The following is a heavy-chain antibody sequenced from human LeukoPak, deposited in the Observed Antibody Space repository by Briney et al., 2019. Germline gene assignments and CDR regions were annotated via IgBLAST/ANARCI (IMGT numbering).Heavy chain of an antibody. D-gene: IGHD4-17*01. CDR3: ARDKKYDYGDYYYYYGMDV. CDR1: GYTFTSYG. Sequence: ASVKVSCKASGYTFTSYGISWVRQAPGQGLEWMGWISAYNGNTNYAQKLQGRVTMTTDTSTSTAYMELRSLRSDDTAVYYCARDKKYDYGDYYYYYGMDVWGQGTTVTVSS. CDR2: ISAYNGNT. J-gene: IGHJ6*02. V-gene: IGHV1-18*01.